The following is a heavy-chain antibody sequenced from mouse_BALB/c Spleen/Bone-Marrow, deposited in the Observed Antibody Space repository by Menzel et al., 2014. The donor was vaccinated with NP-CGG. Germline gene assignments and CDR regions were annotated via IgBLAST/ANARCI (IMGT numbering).Heavy chain of an antibody. CDR1: GFNIKDTY. J-gene: IGHJ4*01. V-gene: IGHV14-3*02. Sequence: VQLQQSGAELVKPGASVKLSCTASGFNIKDTYMHWVKQRPEQGLEWIGRIDPANGNTKYDPKFQGKATITADTSSNTAHLQLSSLTSEDPAVYYCARWELYAMEYWRQGPSVPVSS. CDR2: IDPANGNT. CDR3: ARWELYAMEY. D-gene: IGHD4-1*01.